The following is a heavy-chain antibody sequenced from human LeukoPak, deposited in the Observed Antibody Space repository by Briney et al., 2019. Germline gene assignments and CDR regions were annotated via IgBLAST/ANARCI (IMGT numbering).Heavy chain of an antibody. V-gene: IGHV4-59*08. CDR3: ARHNVAYNRINWFDP. CDR1: GGSISSYY. CDR2: IYYSGST. D-gene: IGHD1-1*01. J-gene: IGHJ5*02. Sequence: PSETLSLNCTVSGGSISSYYWSWIRQPPGKGLEWIGYIYYSGSTNYNPSLKSRVTISVDTSKNQFSLKLSSVTAADTAVYYCARHNVAYNRINWFDPWGQGTLVTVSS.